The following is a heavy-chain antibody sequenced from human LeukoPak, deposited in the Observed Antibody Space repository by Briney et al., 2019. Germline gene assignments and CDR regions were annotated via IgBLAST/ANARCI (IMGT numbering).Heavy chain of an antibody. V-gene: IGHV4-59*08. CDR3: ARHPYANWHEAHFDY. Sequence: SETLSLTCTVPGGSISSYYWSWIRQPPGKGLEWIGYIYYSGSTNYNPSLKSRVTISVDTSKNQFSLKLTSVTAADTAVYYCARHPYANWHEAHFDYWGHGTLVTVSS. CDR1: GGSISSYY. J-gene: IGHJ4*01. CDR2: IYYSGST. D-gene: IGHD7-27*01.